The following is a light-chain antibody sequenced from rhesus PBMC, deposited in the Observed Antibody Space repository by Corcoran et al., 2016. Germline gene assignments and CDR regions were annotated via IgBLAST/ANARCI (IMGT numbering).Light chain of an antibody. CDR3: QHGYGTPFT. CDR2: YAS. V-gene: IGKV1S15*01. Sequence: DIQMTQSPSSLSVSVGDTVTITCRASQGNSNNLAWYQQNPGTVPKFLFYYASNLQSGVPSRFSGRGSGTVCTPTIISLQPGYFATYYCQHGYGTPFTFGPVTKLDIK. J-gene: IGKJ3*01. CDR1: QGNSNN.